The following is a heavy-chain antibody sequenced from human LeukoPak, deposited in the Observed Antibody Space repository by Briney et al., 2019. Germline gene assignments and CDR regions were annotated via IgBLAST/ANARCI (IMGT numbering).Heavy chain of an antibody. D-gene: IGHD4-17*01. CDR2: ISSSSSYI. CDR3: ASLTTVNTNFQH. CDR1: GFTFSSYS. Sequence: PGGSLRLSCAASGFTFSSYSMNWVRQAPGKGLEWVSSISSSSSYIYYADSVKGRFTISRDNAKNSLYLQMNGLRAEDTAVYYCASLTTVNTNFQHWREGTLVTVSS. V-gene: IGHV3-21*01. J-gene: IGHJ1*01.